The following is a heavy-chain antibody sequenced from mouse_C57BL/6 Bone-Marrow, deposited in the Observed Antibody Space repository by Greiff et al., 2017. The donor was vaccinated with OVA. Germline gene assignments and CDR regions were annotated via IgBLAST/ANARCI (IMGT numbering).Heavy chain of an antibody. V-gene: IGHV7-1*01. CDR1: GFTFSDFY. CDR3: ARDDYYWYFDV. J-gene: IGHJ1*03. Sequence: EVKLMESGGGLVQSGRSLRLSCATSGFTFSDFYMEWVRQAPGKGLEWIAASRNKANDYTTEYSASVKGRFIVSRDTPQSILYLQMNALRAEDTAIYYCARDDYYWYFDVWGTGTTVTVSS. CDR2: SRNKANDYTT.